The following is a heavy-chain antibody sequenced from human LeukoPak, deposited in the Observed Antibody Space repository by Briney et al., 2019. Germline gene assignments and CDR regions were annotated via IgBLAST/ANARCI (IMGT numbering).Heavy chain of an antibody. CDR1: GGSISSYY. V-gene: IGHV4-59*01. Sequence: SETLSLTCTVSGGSISSYYWSWIRQPPGKGLEWIGYIYYSGSTNYNPSLKSRVTISVDTSKNQFSLKLSSVTAADTAVYYCARAGWLQSKRIQHWYFDLRGRGTLVTVSS. CDR3: ARAGWLQSKRIQHWYFDL. D-gene: IGHD5-24*01. CDR2: IYYSGST. J-gene: IGHJ2*01.